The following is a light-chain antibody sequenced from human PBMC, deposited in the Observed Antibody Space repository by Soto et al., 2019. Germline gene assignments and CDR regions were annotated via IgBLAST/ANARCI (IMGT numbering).Light chain of an antibody. J-gene: IGLJ1*01. CDR2: RDN. V-gene: IGLV1-47*01. CDR3: ASWDHSLYGVYV. CDR1: SSNIGSNF. Sequence: QSVLTQSPSASGTPGQRVTISCSGSSSNIGSNFVYWFLQLPGTAPKLLIYRDNQRPSGVPDRFSASKSGTSASLAISGLRSEDEATYYCASWDHSLYGVYVFGTGTKLTVL.